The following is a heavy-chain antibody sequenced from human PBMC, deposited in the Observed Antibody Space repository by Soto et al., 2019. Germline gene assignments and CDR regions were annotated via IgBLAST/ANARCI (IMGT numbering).Heavy chain of an antibody. D-gene: IGHD2-2*01. CDR2: IDYTGAT. CDR1: GGSINNHY. V-gene: IGHV4-59*08. CDR3: ARHSLLSCTAASEYFAP. Sequence: SETLSLTCTVSGGSINNHYWSWIRQPPGKGLEWIGYIDYTGATNYSPSLASRVTISVDTSKNQFSLKLSSVTAADTAVYYCARHSLLSCTAASEYFAPRGKGPLLTLS. J-gene: IGHJ4*02.